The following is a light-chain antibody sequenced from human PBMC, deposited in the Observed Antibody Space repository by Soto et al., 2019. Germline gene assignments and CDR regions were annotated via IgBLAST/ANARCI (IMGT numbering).Light chain of an antibody. CDR2: AAS. V-gene: IGKV1-9*01. CDR3: QQLKS. CDR1: QGISSY. Sequence: DIQMTQSPSTLSGSVGDRVTITCRASQGISSYLAWYQQKPGKAPKLLIYAASTLQSGVPSRFSGSGSGTEFTLTISSLQPEDFATYYCQQLKSFGPGTKVDI. J-gene: IGKJ3*01.